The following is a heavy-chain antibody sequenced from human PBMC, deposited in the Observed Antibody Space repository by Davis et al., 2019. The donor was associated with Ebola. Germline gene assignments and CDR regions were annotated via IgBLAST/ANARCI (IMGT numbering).Heavy chain of an antibody. J-gene: IGHJ6*02. V-gene: IGHV1-18*01. D-gene: IGHD6-13*01. CDR3: ARDLGIAAALVVVKDYYYGMDV. Sequence: ASVKVSCKASGYTFTSYGISWVRQAPGQGLEWMGWISAYNGNTNYAQKLQGRVTMTTDTSTSTAYMELRSLRSDDTAVYYCARDLGIAAALVVVKDYYYGMDVWGQGTTVTVSS. CDR1: GYTFTSYG. CDR2: ISAYNGNT.